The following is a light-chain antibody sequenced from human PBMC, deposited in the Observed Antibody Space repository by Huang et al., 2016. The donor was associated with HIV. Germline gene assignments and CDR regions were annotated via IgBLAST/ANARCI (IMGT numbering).Light chain of an antibody. V-gene: IGKV1-12*01. Sequence: DIQMTQSPSSVSASVGDSISFTCRASQDINRWLAWYQQKPGKAPKLLIYAASTLQGGVPSRFSGRVSGTGFTLTINNLQPEDFATYFCQQAVSFPLTFGGGTKVEIK. J-gene: IGKJ4*01. CDR2: AAS. CDR3: QQAVSFPLT. CDR1: QDINRW.